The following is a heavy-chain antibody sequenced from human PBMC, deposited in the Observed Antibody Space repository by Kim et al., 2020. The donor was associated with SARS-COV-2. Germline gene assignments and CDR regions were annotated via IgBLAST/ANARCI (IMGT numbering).Heavy chain of an antibody. J-gene: IGHJ6*03. V-gene: IGHV3-9*01. CDR3: ARDPPYNLWNYYYMDV. D-gene: IGHD1-1*01. CDR1: GFNFGDFG. CDR2: ISWNSANI. Sequence: GGSLRLSCAASGFNFGDFGMHWVRQIPGKGLQWVSGISWNSANIDYADAVKGRFTISRDNAKNSLYLQMNSLRTEDTALYYCARDPPYNLWNYYYMDVWGKGTTVNVSS.